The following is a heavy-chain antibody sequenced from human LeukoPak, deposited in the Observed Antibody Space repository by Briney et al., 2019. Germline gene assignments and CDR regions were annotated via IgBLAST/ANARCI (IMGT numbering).Heavy chain of an antibody. Sequence: GGSLRLSCAASGFTVSSNYMSWVRQAPGKGLEWASVIYSGGSTYYADSVKGRFTISRDNSKNTLYLQMNSLRAEDTAVYYCASQDHYYGSGSYYNRDYWGQGTLVTVSS. D-gene: IGHD3-10*01. CDR1: GFTVSSNY. J-gene: IGHJ4*02. CDR2: IYSGGST. V-gene: IGHV3-53*01. CDR3: ASQDHYYGSGSYYNRDY.